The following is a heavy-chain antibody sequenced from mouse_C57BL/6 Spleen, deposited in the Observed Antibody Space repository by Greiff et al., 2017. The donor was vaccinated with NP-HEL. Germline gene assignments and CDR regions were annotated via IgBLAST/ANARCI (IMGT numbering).Heavy chain of an antibody. J-gene: IGHJ2*01. CDR1: GFTFSNYW. Sequence: DVKLVESGGGLVQPGGSMKLSCVASGFTFSNYWMNWVRQSPETGLEWVAQIRLKSDNYATHYAESVKGRFTISRDDSKSSVYLQMNNLRAEDTGIYYCTGLRHFDYWGQGTTLTVSS. V-gene: IGHV6-3*01. CDR2: IRLKSDNYAT. D-gene: IGHD2-12*01. CDR3: TGLRHFDY.